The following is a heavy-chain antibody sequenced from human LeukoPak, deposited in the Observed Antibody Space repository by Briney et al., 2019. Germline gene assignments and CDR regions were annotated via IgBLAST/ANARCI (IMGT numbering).Heavy chain of an antibody. J-gene: IGHJ3*02. Sequence: GASVKVSFKASGGTFSSYAISWVRQAPGQGLEWMGRIIPILGIANYAQKFQGRVTITADKSTSTAYMELSSLRSEDTAVYYCARALVGAFAFDIWGQGTMVTVSS. V-gene: IGHV1-69*04. D-gene: IGHD1-26*01. CDR1: GGTFSSYA. CDR3: ARALVGAFAFDI. CDR2: IIPILGIA.